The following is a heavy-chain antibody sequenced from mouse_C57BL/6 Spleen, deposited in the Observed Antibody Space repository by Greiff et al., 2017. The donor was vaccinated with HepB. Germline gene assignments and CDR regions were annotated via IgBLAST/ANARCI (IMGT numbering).Heavy chain of an antibody. CDR2: IYPRSGNT. J-gene: IGHJ3*01. D-gene: IGHD1-1*01. Sequence: VKLMESGAELARPGASVKLSCKASGYTFTSYGISWVKQRTGQGLEWIGEIYPRSGNTYYNEKFKGKATLTADKSSSTAYMELRSLTSEDSAVYFCASLGSSSFAYWGQGTLVTVSA. CDR1: GYTFTSYG. CDR3: ASLGSSSFAY. V-gene: IGHV1-81*01.